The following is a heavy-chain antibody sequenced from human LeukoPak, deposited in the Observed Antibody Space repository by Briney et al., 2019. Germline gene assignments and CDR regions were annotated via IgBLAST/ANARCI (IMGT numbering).Heavy chain of an antibody. CDR1: GYSISSGYY. CDR3: ARDCSSTSCYSQRFDP. CDR2: IYHSGST. D-gene: IGHD2-2*01. J-gene: IGHJ5*02. Sequence: KPSETLSLTCTVSGYSISSGYYWGWIRQPPGKGLEWSGSIYHSGSTYYNPSLKSRVTISVDTSKNQFSLKLSSVTAADTAVYYCARDCSSTSCYSQRFDPWGQGTLVTVSS. V-gene: IGHV4-38-2*02.